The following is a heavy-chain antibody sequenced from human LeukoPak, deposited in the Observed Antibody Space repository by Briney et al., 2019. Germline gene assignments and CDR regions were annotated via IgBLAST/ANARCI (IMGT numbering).Heavy chain of an antibody. CDR3: ARDCSSTSCYD. V-gene: IGHV1-69*04. CDR2: IIPILGIA. D-gene: IGHD2-2*01. J-gene: IGHJ4*02. Sequence: GASVKVSCKASGGTFSSYAISWVRQAPGQGLEWMGRIIPILGIANYAQKFQGRVTITADKSTSTAYMELSSLRSEDTAVYYCARDCSSTSCYDWGQGTLVTVSS. CDR1: GGTFSSYA.